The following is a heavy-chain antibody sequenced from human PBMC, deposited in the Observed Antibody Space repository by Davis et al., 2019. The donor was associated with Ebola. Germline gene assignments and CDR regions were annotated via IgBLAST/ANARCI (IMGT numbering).Heavy chain of an antibody. V-gene: IGHV1-8*02. CDR3: ARGRAGSFNWFDP. Sequence: AASVKVSCKASGYTFTSYAMHWVRQAPGQRLEWMGWMNPNSGNRGYVQKFQGRVTMTRNTSISTAYMELSSLRSEDTAVYYCARGRAGSFNWFDPWGQGTLVTVSS. CDR1: GYTFTSYA. CDR2: MNPNSGNR. D-gene: IGHD1-26*01. J-gene: IGHJ5*02.